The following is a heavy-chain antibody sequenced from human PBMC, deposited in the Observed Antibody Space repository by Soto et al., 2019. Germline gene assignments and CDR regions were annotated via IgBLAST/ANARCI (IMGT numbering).Heavy chain of an antibody. CDR2: IIPIFGTA. V-gene: IGHV1-69*01. D-gene: IGHD6-13*01. CDR3: ARGKAAQYSSSWYRRYYFDY. CDR1: GGTFSSYA. Sequence: QVQLVQSGAEVKKPGSSVNVSCKASGGTFSSYAISWVRQAPGQGLEWMGGIIPIFGTANYAQKFQGRVTIAADESTSTAYMELSSLRSEDTAVYYCARGKAAQYSSSWYRRYYFDYWGQGTLVTVSS. J-gene: IGHJ4*02.